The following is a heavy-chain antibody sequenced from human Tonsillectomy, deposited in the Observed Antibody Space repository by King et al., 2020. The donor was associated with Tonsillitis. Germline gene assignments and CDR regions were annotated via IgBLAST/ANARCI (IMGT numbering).Heavy chain of an antibody. CDR1: GGSFSDYF. CDR2: INHSGST. V-gene: IGHV4-34*01. D-gene: IGHD3-3*01. Sequence: QVQLQQWGAGLLKPSETLSLTCAVYGGSFSDYFWSWIRQPPGKGLEWIGDINHSGSTHYKPSLKSRVTISLDTSKNQFSLKLSSVTAADTAVYYCARGKYDFWSGFPDYFDYWGRGTLVTVSS. J-gene: IGHJ4*02. CDR3: ARGKYDFWSGFPDYFDY.